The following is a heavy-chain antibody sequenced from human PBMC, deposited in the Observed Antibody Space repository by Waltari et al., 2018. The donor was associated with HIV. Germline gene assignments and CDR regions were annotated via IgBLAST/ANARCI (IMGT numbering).Heavy chain of an antibody. Sequence: EVQLVQSGAEVKKPGESLKISCKGSGYSFTSYWIGWVRQRPGKGLEWMGIIYPGDSDTRYSPSFQGQVTISADKSISTAYLQWSSLKASDTAMYYCARQPEGFGEVHYFDYWGQGTLVTVSS. CDR2: IYPGDSDT. D-gene: IGHD3-10*01. V-gene: IGHV5-51*01. J-gene: IGHJ4*02. CDR3: ARQPEGFGEVHYFDY. CDR1: GYSFTSYW.